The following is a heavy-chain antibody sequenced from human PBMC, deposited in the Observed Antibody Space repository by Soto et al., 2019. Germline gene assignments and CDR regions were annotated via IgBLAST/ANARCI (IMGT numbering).Heavy chain of an antibody. Sequence: EVQLVESGGGLVKAGGSLRLSCAASGFTFSAYSMNWVRQAPGKGLEWVASISSSSGNIYYADSVKGRFTISRDNAKNALYLQMNILRAADTAVYYCSSPRPGYTSAFDIWGQGTMVTVSS. CDR1: GFTFSAYS. V-gene: IGHV3-21*01. J-gene: IGHJ3*02. CDR3: SSPRPGYTSAFDI. CDR2: ISSSSGNI. D-gene: IGHD5-18*01.